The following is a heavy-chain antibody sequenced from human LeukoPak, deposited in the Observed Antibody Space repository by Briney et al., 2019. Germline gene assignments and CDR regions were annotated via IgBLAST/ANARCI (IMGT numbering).Heavy chain of an antibody. CDR3: ARGSGAFDI. V-gene: IGHV4-30-2*01. J-gene: IGHJ3*02. CDR1: GGSISSGGYS. Sequence: SETLSLTCAVSGGSISSGGYSWSWIRQPPGKGLEWIGYIYHSGSTYHNPSLKSRVTISVDRSKNQFSLKLSSVTAADTAVYYCARGSGAFDIWGQGTMVTVSS. CDR2: IYHSGST.